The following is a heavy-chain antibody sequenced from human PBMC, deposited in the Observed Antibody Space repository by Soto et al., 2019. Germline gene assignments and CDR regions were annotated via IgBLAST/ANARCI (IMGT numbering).Heavy chain of an antibody. D-gene: IGHD2-8*01. CDR3: ARSGVAALDS. J-gene: IGHJ5*01. CDR1: GFTFRDYS. V-gene: IGHV3-21*06. Sequence: GGSLRLSCAASGFTFRDYSLNWVRQAPGEGLEWVSSITSKSTYIYYADSVKGRFTISRDNAKSSLYLQMDSLRADDTAVYFCARSGVAALDSWGQGTLVTVSS. CDR2: ITSKSTYI.